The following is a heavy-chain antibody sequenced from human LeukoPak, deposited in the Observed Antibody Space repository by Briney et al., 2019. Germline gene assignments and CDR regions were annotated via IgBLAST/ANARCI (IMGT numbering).Heavy chain of an antibody. V-gene: IGHV3-21*01. D-gene: IGHD3-3*01. CDR2: ISSSGSYI. J-gene: IGHJ4*02. CDR3: AREIFWSGYYSNLHFDY. CDR1: EFTFSSYN. Sequence: GGSLRLSCVASEFTFSSYNMNWVRQAPGKGLEWVSSISSSGSYIYYADAVKGRFTISRDNAKNSLYLQMNSLRAEDTAVHYCAREIFWSGYYSNLHFDYWGRGTQVTVSS.